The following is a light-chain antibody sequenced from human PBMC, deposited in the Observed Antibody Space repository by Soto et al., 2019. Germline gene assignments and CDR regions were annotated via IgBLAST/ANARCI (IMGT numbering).Light chain of an antibody. V-gene: IGLV1-51*01. J-gene: IGLJ3*02. CDR3: GTWDTSLSAGV. CDR2: DDN. Sequence: QSVLTQPPSVSAAPRQRVTISCSGSSSNIATNYVSWYQHLPGAAPRLLICDDNKRPSGIPDRFSGSKYGTSATLDITGLQTGDEADYYCGTWDTSLSAGVFGGGTKLTVL. CDR1: SSNIATNY.